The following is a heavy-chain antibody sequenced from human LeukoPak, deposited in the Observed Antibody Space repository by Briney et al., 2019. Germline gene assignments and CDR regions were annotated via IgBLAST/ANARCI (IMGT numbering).Heavy chain of an antibody. CDR2: ISGGGGST. V-gene: IGHV3-23*01. CDR1: GFTFTSYS. Sequence: GGSLRLSCAASGFTFTSYSMNWVRQAPGKGLEWVSTISGGGGSTYYADSVKGRFTISRDNSKNTPYLQVNSLRAEDTAVYYCAKGGKWDVTPFDYWGQGTLVTVSS. D-gene: IGHD1-26*01. CDR3: AKGGKWDVTPFDY. J-gene: IGHJ4*02.